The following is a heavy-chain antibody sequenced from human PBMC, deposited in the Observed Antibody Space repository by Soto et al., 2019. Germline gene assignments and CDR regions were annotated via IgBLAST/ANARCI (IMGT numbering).Heavy chain of an antibody. J-gene: IGHJ4*02. Sequence: PGGSLRLSCAASGFTFSNAWMNWVRQAPGKGLEWVGRIKSKTDGGTTDYAAPVKGRFTISRDDSKNTLYLQMNSLKTEDTAVYYCTTDNPGIAAAGTDGYGGQGTLVTVSS. CDR2: IKSKTDGGTT. CDR1: GFTFSNAW. V-gene: IGHV3-15*07. CDR3: TTDNPGIAAAGTDGY. D-gene: IGHD6-13*01.